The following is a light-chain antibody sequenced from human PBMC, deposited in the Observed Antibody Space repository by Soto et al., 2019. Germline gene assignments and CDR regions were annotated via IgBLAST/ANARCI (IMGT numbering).Light chain of an antibody. CDR1: QSVSSN. CDR2: GAS. J-gene: IGKJ2*01. V-gene: IGKV3-15*01. Sequence: EIVMTKSPATLSVSPGERATLYCRASQSVSSNLAWYQQKPGQAPRLLIYGASTRATGIPARFSGSGSGTECTLTISSLQSEDFAVYYCQQYNNWPPYSFGQGTQLEIK. CDR3: QQYNNWPPYS.